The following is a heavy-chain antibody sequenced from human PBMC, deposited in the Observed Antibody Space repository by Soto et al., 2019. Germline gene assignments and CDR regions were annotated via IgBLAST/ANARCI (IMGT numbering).Heavy chain of an antibody. CDR2: IYPGDSET. CDR1: GYIFSNYW. Sequence: GESLKISCKGSGYIFSNYWIGWVRQMPGKGLDWMGMIYPGDSETRYSPSFQGQVTISVDKSIATAFLQWSSLQASDTAMYYCARHEVGGTSPFDSWGQGTLVTVSS. V-gene: IGHV5-51*01. CDR3: ARHEVGGTSPFDS. D-gene: IGHD3-10*01. J-gene: IGHJ4*02.